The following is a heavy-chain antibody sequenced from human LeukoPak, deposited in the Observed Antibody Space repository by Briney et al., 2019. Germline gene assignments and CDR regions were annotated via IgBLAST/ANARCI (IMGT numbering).Heavy chain of an antibody. J-gene: IGHJ1*01. CDR3: ARGHLRDYFDTSGYPQYFQH. D-gene: IGHD3-22*01. CDR2: ISWNSGSI. Sequence: GRSLRLSCAASGFTFDDYAMHWVRQAPGKGLEWVSGISWNSGSIGYADSVRGRFTISRDNSKNTMSLQMNSLRAEDTAVYYCARGHLRDYFDTSGYPQYFQHWGQGTLVTVSS. V-gene: IGHV3-9*01. CDR1: GFTFDDYA.